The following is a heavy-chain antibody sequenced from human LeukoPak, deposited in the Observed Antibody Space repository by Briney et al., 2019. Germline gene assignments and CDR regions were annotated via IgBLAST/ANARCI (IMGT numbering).Heavy chain of an antibody. D-gene: IGHD6-13*01. V-gene: IGHV4-59*01. CDR2: IYYSGST. J-gene: IGHJ4*02. CDR3: ARPGYSSSWYYFDY. CDR1: GGPISSYY. Sequence: PSETLSLTCTVSGGPISSYYWSWIRQPPGKGLEWIGYIYYSGSTNYNPSLKSRVTISVDTSKNQFSLKLSSVTAADTAVYYCARPGYSSSWYYFDYWGQGTLVTVSS.